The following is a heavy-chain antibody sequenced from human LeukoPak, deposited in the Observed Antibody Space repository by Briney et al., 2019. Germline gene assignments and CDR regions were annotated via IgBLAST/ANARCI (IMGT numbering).Heavy chain of an antibody. CDR3: AKESLYCSSTSCFADY. D-gene: IGHD2-2*01. J-gene: IGHJ4*02. V-gene: IGHV3-23*01. CDR2: ISGSGGST. CDR1: GFTFSSYA. Sequence: GGSLRLPCAASGFTFSSYAMSWVRQAPGKGLEWVSAISGSGGSTYYADSVKGRFTISRDNSKNTLYLQMNSLRAEDTAVYYCAKESLYCSSTSCFADYWGQGTLVTVSS.